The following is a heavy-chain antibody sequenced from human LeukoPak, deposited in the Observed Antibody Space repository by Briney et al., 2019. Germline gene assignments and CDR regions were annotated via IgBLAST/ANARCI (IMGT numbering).Heavy chain of an antibody. D-gene: IGHD1-14*01. CDR3: ARDLTT. Sequence: SETLSLTCTVSGGSISSSSYYWGWVRKAPGKGLEWIGSIYYSGSTYYNPSLNSRITISVDTSKNQFSLKLSSVTAADTAVYYCARDLTTWGQGTLVTVSS. J-gene: IGHJ4*02. V-gene: IGHV4-39*07. CDR2: IYYSGST. CDR1: GGSISSSSYY.